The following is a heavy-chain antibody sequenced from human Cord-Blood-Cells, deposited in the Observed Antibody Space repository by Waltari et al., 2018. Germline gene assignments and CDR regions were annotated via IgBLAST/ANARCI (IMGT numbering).Heavy chain of an antibody. Sequence: EVQLVVSGGGLVQPGVSLRLSCAASGVTFSSDWMPWVRQAPGKGLVWVSRINRDGSSTSYADSVKGRFTISRDNAKNTLYLQMNSLRAEDTAVYYCAREPTTHIAAAAIYYDYWGQGTLVTVSS. CDR2: INRDGSST. D-gene: IGHD6-13*01. CDR3: AREPTTHIAAAAIYYDY. J-gene: IGHJ4*02. V-gene: IGHV3-74*01. CDR1: GVTFSSDW.